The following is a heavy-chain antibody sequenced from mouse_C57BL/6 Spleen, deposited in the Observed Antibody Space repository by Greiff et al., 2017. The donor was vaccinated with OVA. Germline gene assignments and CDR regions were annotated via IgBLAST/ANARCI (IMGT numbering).Heavy chain of an antibody. Sequence: DVKLQESGPELVKPGDSVKISCKASGYSFTGYFMNWVMQSHGKSLEWIGRINPYNGDTFYNQKFKGKATLTVDKSSSTAHMELRSLTSEDSAVYYCAIYDYGYFDVWGTGTTVTVSS. D-gene: IGHD2-4*01. CDR2: INPYNGDT. CDR3: AIYDYGYFDV. V-gene: IGHV1-20*01. J-gene: IGHJ1*03. CDR1: GYSFTGYF.